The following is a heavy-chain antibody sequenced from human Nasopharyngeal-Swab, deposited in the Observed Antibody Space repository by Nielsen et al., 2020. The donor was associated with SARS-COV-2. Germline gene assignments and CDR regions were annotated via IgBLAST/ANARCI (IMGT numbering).Heavy chain of an antibody. V-gene: IGHV3-73*01. D-gene: IGHD2-15*01. Sequence: GESLKISCAASGFTFGSYVIHWVRQASGKGLEWVGRVRSKGNNYATAYSASVKGRFIIFRDDPTNTAYLQMNSLKTEDTAMYYCTRCGGGCYSGRDYWGQGTLVTVSS. CDR2: VRSKGNNYAT. CDR1: GFTFGSYV. J-gene: IGHJ4*02. CDR3: TRCGGGCYSGRDY.